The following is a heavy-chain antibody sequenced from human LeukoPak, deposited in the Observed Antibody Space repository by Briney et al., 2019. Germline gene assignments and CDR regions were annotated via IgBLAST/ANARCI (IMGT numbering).Heavy chain of an antibody. CDR1: GGSISSSSYY. Sequence: SETLSLTCTVSGGSISSSSYYWGWIRQPPGKGLEWIGSIYYSGSTFYNPSLKSRVTISVDTSKNQFSLKLSSVTAADTAVYYCGRYDSGYATWGQGTLVTVSS. CDR3: GRYDSGYAT. CDR2: IYYSGST. V-gene: IGHV4-39*01. J-gene: IGHJ4*02. D-gene: IGHD5-12*01.